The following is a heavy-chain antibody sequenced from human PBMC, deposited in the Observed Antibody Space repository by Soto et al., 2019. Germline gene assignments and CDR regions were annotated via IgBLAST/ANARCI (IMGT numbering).Heavy chain of an antibody. CDR2: IRSRANSYAT. V-gene: IGHV3-73*01. J-gene: IGHJ4*02. CDR1: GFTLSGSA. D-gene: IGHD5-12*01. Sequence: GGSLRLSCAASGFTLSGSAVHWVRQASGKGLEWIGRIRSRANSYATAYAASVEGRFTFSRDDLKSTAYLQMTSLKTEDTAVYFCTVDGYSNYDNDYWGQGALVTVSS. CDR3: TVDGYSNYDNDY.